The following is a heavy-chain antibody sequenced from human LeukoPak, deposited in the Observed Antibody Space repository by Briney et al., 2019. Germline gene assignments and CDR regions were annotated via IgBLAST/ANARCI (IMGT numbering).Heavy chain of an antibody. J-gene: IGHJ4*02. D-gene: IGHD6-13*01. V-gene: IGHV1-69*13. Sequence: SVKVSCKASGGTFSSYAISWMRQAPGQGLEWMGGIIPIFGTANYAQKFQGRVTITADESTSTAYMELSSLRSEDTAVYYCVSSSWYEGAFDYWGQGTLVTVSS. CDR3: VSSSWYEGAFDY. CDR2: IIPIFGTA. CDR1: GGTFSSYA.